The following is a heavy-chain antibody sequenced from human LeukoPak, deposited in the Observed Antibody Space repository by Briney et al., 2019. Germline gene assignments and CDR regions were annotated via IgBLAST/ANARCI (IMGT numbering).Heavy chain of an antibody. J-gene: IGHJ6*03. CDR1: GGSISSSSYY. V-gene: IGHV4-39*07. D-gene: IGHD1-26*01. CDR3: ARESGSYVPAYYYYYMDV. CDR2: IYYSGST. Sequence: PSETLSLTCTVSGGSISSSSYYWGWIRQPPEKGLEWIGSIYYSGSTYYNPSLKSRVTISVDTSKNQFSLKLSSVTAADTAVYYCARESGSYVPAYYYYYMDVWGKGTTVTVSS.